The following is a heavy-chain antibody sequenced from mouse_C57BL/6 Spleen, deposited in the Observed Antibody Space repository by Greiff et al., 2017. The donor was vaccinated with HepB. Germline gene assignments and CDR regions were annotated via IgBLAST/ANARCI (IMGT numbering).Heavy chain of an antibody. V-gene: IGHV1-78*01. J-gene: IGHJ4*01. D-gene: IGHD4-1*01. CDR3: ARRKETGFYYYAMDY. Sequence: VQLQHSDAELVKPGASVKISCKVSGYTFADHTIHWMKQRPEQGLEWIGYIYPRDGSTKYNEKFKGKATLTADKSSSTAYMQLNSLTSEDSAVYFCARRKETGFYYYAMDYWGQGTSVTVSS. CDR1: GYTFADHT. CDR2: IYPRDGST.